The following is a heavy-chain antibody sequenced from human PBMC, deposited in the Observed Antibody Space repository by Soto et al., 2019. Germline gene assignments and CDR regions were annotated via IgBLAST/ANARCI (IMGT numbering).Heavy chain of an antibody. J-gene: IGHJ5*02. CDR2: ISWNSGSI. V-gene: IGHV3-9*01. CDR3: AKSGTSMVINWFDP. D-gene: IGHD3-10*01. Sequence: EVQLVESGGGLVQPGRSLRLSCAASGFTFDDYAMHWVRQAPGKGLEWVSGISWNSGSIGYADSVKGRFTISRDNAKNSLYLQMNSLRAEDTALYYCAKSGTSMVINWFDPWGQGTLVTVSS. CDR1: GFTFDDYA.